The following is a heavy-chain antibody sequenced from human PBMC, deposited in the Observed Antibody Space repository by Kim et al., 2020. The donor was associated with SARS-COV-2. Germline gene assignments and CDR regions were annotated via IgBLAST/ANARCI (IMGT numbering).Heavy chain of an antibody. CDR3: ARRILWFGESYDY. D-gene: IGHD3-10*01. V-gene: IGHV4-34*01. CDR2: INHSGST. Sequence: SETLSLTCAVYGGSFSGYYWSWIRQPPGKELEWIGEINHSGSTNYNPSLKSRVTISVDTSKNQFSLKLSSVTAADTAVYYCARRILWFGESYDYWGQGTL. J-gene: IGHJ4*02. CDR1: GGSFSGYY.